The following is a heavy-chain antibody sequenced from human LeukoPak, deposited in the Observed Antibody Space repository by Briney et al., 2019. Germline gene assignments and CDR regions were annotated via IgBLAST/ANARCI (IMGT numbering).Heavy chain of an antibody. CDR2: ISGSGGST. Sequence: GGSLRLSCAASGFTFSSYAMTWVRQAPEKGLEWVSAISGSGGSTYYADSVKGRFTISRDNSKNTLYLQMNSLRAEDTAVHYCTKTAPAAIYWFDPWGQGTLVTASS. CDR3: TKTAPAAIYWFDP. V-gene: IGHV3-23*01. J-gene: IGHJ5*02. CDR1: GFTFSSYA. D-gene: IGHD2-2*02.